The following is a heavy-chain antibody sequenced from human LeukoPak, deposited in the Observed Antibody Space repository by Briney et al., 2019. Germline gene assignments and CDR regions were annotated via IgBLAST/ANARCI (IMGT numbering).Heavy chain of an antibody. CDR3: ASNRYYDILTGYYWSGAFDI. CDR2: INHSGST. D-gene: IGHD3-9*01. J-gene: IGHJ3*02. CDR1: GGPISSYY. V-gene: IGHV4-34*01. Sequence: SETLSLTCTVSGGPISSYYWSWIRQPPGKGLEWIGEINHSGSTNYNPSLKSRVTISVDTSKNQFSLKLSSVTAADTAVYYCASNRYYDILTGYYWSGAFDIWGQGTMVTVSS.